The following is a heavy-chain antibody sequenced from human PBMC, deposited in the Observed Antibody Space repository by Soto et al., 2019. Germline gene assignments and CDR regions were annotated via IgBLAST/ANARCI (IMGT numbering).Heavy chain of an antibody. J-gene: IGHJ5*02. CDR2: SSCSSGST. CDR3: ANETSSTSCYNWFDT. V-gene: IGHV3-23*01. Sequence: GGSLRLSCAASGFTYSDYYMSWVRQSPGQGLEWVSASSCSSGSTYYADSVKGRFTISRDNSKNTRNLQMKSLRAEDTTVYNRANETSSTSCYNWFDTRGQGTLVNVSS. CDR1: GFTYSDYY. D-gene: IGHD2-2*01.